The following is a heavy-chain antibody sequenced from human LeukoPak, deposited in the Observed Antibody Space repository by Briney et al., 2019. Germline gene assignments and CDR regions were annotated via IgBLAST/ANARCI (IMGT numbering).Heavy chain of an antibody. Sequence: PGGSLRLSCVASGFAFHTFSLTWVRQAPGKGREWVSGISQSGGTPSYADSVKGRFTASRDDSRNTLSLQMNGLSAEETAIYYCAKDAIVGAGYWEFDLCGEGSPLTVSS. V-gene: IGHV3-23*01. CDR2: ISQSGGTP. CDR1: GFAFHTFS. J-gene: IGHJ5*02. D-gene: IGHD3-3*01. CDR3: AKDAIVGAGYWEFDL.